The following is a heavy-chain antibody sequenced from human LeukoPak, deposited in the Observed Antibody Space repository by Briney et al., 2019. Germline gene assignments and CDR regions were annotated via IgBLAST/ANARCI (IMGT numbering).Heavy chain of an antibody. V-gene: IGHV3-21*01. CDR1: GFTFSSYG. J-gene: IGHJ4*02. Sequence: GGSLRLSCAASGFTFSSYGMHWVRQAPGKGLEWVSSISSSSSYIYYADSVKGRFTISRDNAKNSLYLQMNSLRAEDTAVYYCARFPYYYDSSGYAYWGQGTLVTVSS. CDR2: ISSSSSYI. CDR3: ARFPYYYDSSGYAY. D-gene: IGHD3-22*01.